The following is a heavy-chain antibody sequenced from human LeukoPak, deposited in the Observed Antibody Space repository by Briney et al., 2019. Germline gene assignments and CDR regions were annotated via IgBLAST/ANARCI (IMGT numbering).Heavy chain of an antibody. D-gene: IGHD3-9*01. CDR1: GYTFAYCS. CDR2: ITLYNGNT. Sequence: ASVKVSCKASGYTFAYCSLHWLQQAPGQGLERMRWITLYNGNTNYAKKFQGRVTITRDMSLRTAYMELRSLRSDDTAVYYCARDLYYDILTGYPGNDYWGQGTLVTVSS. V-gene: IGHV1-68*01. CDR3: ARDLYYDILTGYPGNDY. J-gene: IGHJ4*02.